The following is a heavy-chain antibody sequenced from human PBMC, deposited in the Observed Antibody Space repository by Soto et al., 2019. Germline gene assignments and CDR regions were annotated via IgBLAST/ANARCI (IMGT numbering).Heavy chain of an antibody. D-gene: IGHD4-17*01. CDR3: ASGIYSDYEANWFDP. Sequence: GGSLRLSCAASGFTFTNFAMHWVRQAPGKGLEWVAVVSYGGSNKYYADSVEGRFTISRDNSKSTLYLQMNSLRTEDTAVYYCASGIYSDYEANWFDPWGQGTLVTVSS. CDR2: VSYGGSNK. V-gene: IGHV3-30-3*01. J-gene: IGHJ5*02. CDR1: GFTFTNFA.